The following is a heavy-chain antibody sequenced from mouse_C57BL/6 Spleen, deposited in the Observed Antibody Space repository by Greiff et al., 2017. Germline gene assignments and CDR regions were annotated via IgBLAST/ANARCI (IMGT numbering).Heavy chain of an antibody. CDR2: ISYDGSN. CDR3: ARDGLGYAMDY. V-gene: IGHV3-6*01. Sequence: EVKLMESGPGLVKPSQSLSLTCSVTGYSITSGYYWNWIRQFPGNHLEWMGYISYDGSNNYNPSLKILISITRDTSKNQFFLKLNSVTTADPATYYCARDGLGYAMDYWGQGTSVTVSS. D-gene: IGHD2-13*01. CDR1: GYSITSGYY. J-gene: IGHJ4*01.